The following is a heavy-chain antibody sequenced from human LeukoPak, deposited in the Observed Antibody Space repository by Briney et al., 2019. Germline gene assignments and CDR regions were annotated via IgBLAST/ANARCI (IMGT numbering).Heavy chain of an antibody. CDR3: ARAGRWLQSDAFDI. Sequence: PSETLSLTCAVYGGSFSGYYWSWIRQPPGKGLEWIGYIYYSGSTNYNPSLKSRVTISVDTSKNQFSLKLSSVTAADTAVYYCARAGRWLQSDAFDIWGQGTMVTVSS. CDR1: GGSFSGYY. J-gene: IGHJ3*02. V-gene: IGHV4-59*08. CDR2: IYYSGST. D-gene: IGHD5-24*01.